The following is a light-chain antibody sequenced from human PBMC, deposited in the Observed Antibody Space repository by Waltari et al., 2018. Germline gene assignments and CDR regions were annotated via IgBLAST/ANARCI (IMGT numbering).Light chain of an antibody. CDR1: QSISSY. CDR3: QQSYTTPLT. J-gene: IGKJ4*01. V-gene: IGKV1-39*01. CDR2: GAS. Sequence: DIQMTQSPSSLSASVGDRVTITCRASQSISSYLNWYQHKRGKAPKLLIYGASSLQSGVPSRFSGSGSGTDFTHTISTLQPEDFATYYCQQSYTTPLTFGGGTRVEIK.